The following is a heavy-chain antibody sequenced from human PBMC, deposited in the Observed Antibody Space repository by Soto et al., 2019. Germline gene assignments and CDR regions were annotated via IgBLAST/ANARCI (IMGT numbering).Heavy chain of an antibody. CDR1: GFTVSSNY. J-gene: IGHJ6*02. CDR3: AREYSYGYYYYIGMDV. V-gene: IGHV3-53*01. D-gene: IGHD5-18*01. CDR2: IYSGGST. Sequence: EVQLVESGGGLIQPGGSLRLSCAASGFTVSSNYMSWVRQAPGKGLEWVSVIYSGGSTYYADSVKGRFTISRDNSKNTLYLNMNRLRAEDTAVYYCAREYSYGYYYYIGMDVWGQGTTVTVSS.